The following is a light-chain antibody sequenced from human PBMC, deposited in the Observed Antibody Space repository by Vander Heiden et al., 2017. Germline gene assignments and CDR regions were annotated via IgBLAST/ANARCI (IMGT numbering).Light chain of an antibody. V-gene: IGKV3-20*01. CDR3: QQYGSSPYT. CDR2: GAS. J-gene: IGKJ2*01. Sequence: EIVLTQSPLTLSFSPVERATLSCRASQSVSSSYLAWYQQKPGQAPRLLIYGASSRATGIPDRFSGSGSGRDFTLTISRLETEDLAVYYCQQYGSSPYTFGQGTKLEIK. CDR1: QSVSSSY.